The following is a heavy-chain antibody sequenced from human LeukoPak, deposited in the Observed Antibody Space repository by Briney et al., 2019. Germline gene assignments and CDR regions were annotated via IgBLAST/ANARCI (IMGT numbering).Heavy chain of an antibody. V-gene: IGHV3-23*01. CDR1: GFTVSSNY. Sequence: GGSLRLSCAASGFTVSSNYMSWVRQAPGKGLEWVSAVSTTGGSTEYGDAVKGRFTVSRDNSRNTLYLQMNSLRAEDTAVYHCVTFGSGSYYGMDVWGQGTTVTVSS. CDR2: VSTTGGST. D-gene: IGHD3-10*01. J-gene: IGHJ6*02. CDR3: VTFGSGSYYGMDV.